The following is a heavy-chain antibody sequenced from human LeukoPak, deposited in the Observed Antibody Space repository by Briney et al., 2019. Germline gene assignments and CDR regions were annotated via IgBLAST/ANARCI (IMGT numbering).Heavy chain of an antibody. CDR2: INHSGST. V-gene: IGHV4-34*01. Sequence: PPETLSLTCAVYGGSFSGYYWSWIRQPPGKGLEWIGEINHSGSTNYNPSLKSRVTISVATSKNQFSLKLSSVTAEDTAVYYCARFGSIAARDLSRGWYFDLWGRGTLVTVSS. CDR3: ARFGSIAARDLSRGWYFDL. D-gene: IGHD6-6*01. J-gene: IGHJ2*01. CDR1: GGSFSGYY.